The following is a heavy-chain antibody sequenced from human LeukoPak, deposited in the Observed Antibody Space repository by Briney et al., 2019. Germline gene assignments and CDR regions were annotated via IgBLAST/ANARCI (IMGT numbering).Heavy chain of an antibody. CDR3: ARLAYCGGDCYSASSDY. V-gene: IGHV5-51*01. CDR2: IYPGDSDT. D-gene: IGHD2-21*02. CDR1: GYSFTSYW. J-gene: IGHJ4*02. Sequence: GESLKISCKGSGYSFTSYWIGWVRQMPGKGLEWMGIIYPGDSDTRYSPSFQGQVTISADKSISTAYLQWSSLKASDTAMYYCARLAYCGGDCYSASSDYWGQGTLVTVSS.